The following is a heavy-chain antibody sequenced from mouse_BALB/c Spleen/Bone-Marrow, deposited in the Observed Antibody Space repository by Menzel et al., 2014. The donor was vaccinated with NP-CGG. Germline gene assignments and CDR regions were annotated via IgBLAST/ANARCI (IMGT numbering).Heavy chain of an antibody. CDR2: INPDSSTI. CDR3: ARPGYYGYQDV. D-gene: IGHD1-2*01. J-gene: IGHJ1*01. CDR1: GFDFSRYW. Sequence: EVMLVESGGGLVQPGGSLKLSCAASGFDFSRYWMTWVRQAPGKGLEWIGEINPDSSTINYTPSLEDKFIISRDNAKNALYLQMSKVRSEDTALYYCARPGYYGYQDVWGAGTTVTVSS. V-gene: IGHV4-1*02.